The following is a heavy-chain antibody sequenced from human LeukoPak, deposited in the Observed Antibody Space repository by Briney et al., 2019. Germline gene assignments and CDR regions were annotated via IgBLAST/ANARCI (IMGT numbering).Heavy chain of an antibody. D-gene: IGHD1-26*01. J-gene: IGHJ3*02. CDR1: GFTFSSYS. Sequence: GGSLRLSCAASGFTFSSYSMNWVRQAPGKGLEWVSSISSSSSYIYYADSVKGRFTISRDNAKNSLYLQMNSLRAEDTAVYYCARVKELLGAFDIWGKGTMVTVSS. V-gene: IGHV3-21*01. CDR2: ISSSSSYI. CDR3: ARVKELLGAFDI.